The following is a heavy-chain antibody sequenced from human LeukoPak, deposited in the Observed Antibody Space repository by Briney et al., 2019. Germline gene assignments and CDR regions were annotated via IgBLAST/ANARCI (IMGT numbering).Heavy chain of an antibody. CDR1: GCTFTGYY. CDR3: ARGPHTYYYYYYMDV. CDR2: INPNSGGT. V-gene: IGHV1-2*02. Sequence: ASVKVSCKASGCTFTGYYMHWVRQAPGQGLEWMGWINPNSGGTNYAQKFQGRVTMTRDTSISTAYMELSRLRSDDTAVYYCARGPHTYYYYYYMDVWGKGTTVTISS. J-gene: IGHJ6*03.